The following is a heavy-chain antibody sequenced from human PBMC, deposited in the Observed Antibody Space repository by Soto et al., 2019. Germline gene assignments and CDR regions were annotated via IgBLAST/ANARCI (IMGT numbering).Heavy chain of an antibody. J-gene: IGHJ4*02. D-gene: IGHD1-1*01. V-gene: IGHV2-5*01. CDR1: GFSLTTSAVA. CDR2: IYGSDDK. Sequence: QITLKESGPTLVKPTQTLTLTCTFSGFSLTTSAVAVGWIRQPPGKALEWLAIIYGSDDKFYSPSLKSRLTITKDTSTNQLVLTMTSMDPLDTATYYCARRYDPYYFDYWGQGTLVTVSS. CDR3: ARRYDPYYFDY.